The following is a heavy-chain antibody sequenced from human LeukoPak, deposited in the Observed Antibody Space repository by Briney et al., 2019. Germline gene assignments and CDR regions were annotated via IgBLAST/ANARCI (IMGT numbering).Heavy chain of an antibody. CDR1: DGSINSYY. D-gene: IGHD1-26*01. CDR2: IYYNGNT. Sequence: PSQTLSLTCSVSDGSINSYYWNWIRRPPGKGLEWIGYIYYNGNTNYSPSLKSRVTMSVDTSKNLFSLKVSSVTAADTAVYYCARGRSNYYGMDVWGQGTTVTVSS. V-gene: IGHV4-59*01. CDR3: ARGRSNYYGMDV. J-gene: IGHJ6*02.